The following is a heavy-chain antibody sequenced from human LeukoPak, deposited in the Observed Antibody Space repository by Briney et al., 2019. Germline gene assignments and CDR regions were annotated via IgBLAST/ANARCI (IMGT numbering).Heavy chain of an antibody. V-gene: IGHV1-18*04. D-gene: IGHD3-10*01. Sequence: ASVTVSCKASGYTFTIYGISWVRQAPGQGREWMGWICAYNGNTNYAQKLHGRVTMTTDTSTSTAYMELRSLRSDDTAVYYCARVGYYGSGSYSIDWFDPWGQGTLVTVSS. J-gene: IGHJ5*02. CDR1: GYTFTIYG. CDR2: ICAYNGNT. CDR3: ARVGYYGSGSYSIDWFDP.